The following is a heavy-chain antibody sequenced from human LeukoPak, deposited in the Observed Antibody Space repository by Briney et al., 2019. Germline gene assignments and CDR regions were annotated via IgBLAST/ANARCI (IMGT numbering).Heavy chain of an antibody. CDR1: GGAISSYY. CDR3: ARTYCSGGSCHFDY. J-gene: IGHJ4*02. CDR2: IYYSGNT. V-gene: IGHV4-59*08. D-gene: IGHD2-15*01. Sequence: PSETLSLTCTVSGGAISSYYWIWIRQPPGKGLEWIGYIYYSGNTDSNPSLKSRVTISVDTSKNQFSLKLSSVTAADTAVYYCARTYCSGGSCHFDYWGQGTLVTVSS.